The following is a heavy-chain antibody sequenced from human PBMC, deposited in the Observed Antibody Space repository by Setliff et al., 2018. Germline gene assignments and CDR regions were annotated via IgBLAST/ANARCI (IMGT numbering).Heavy chain of an antibody. Sequence: ASVKVSCKASGDSIPKNAISWVRQAPGQGLEWMGWLQTYSGHTNYAQKFRGRATMTTDTSTRTAYLGLRALTSDDTAVYYCATDVNQWDPTYMDVWGEGTTVTVSS. V-gene: IGHV1-18*01. D-gene: IGHD1-26*01. CDR3: ATDVNQWDPTYMDV. J-gene: IGHJ6*03. CDR2: LQTYSGHT. CDR1: GDSIPKNA.